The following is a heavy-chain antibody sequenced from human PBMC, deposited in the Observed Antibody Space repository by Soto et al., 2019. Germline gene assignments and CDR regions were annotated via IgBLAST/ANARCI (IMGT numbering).Heavy chain of an antibody. CDR1: EYTFTGYY. J-gene: IGHJ6*02. Sequence: QVQLVQSGAEVKKPGASVKVSCKASEYTFTGYYMHWVRQAPGQGLEWMGWINPNSGGTNYAQKFQGWVTMTRDTSISTAYMELSRLRSDDTAVYYCARGRGETIVVVPAAIESYYGMDVWGQGTTVTVSS. CDR3: ARGRGETIVVVPAAIESYYGMDV. V-gene: IGHV1-2*04. D-gene: IGHD2-2*01. CDR2: INPNSGGT.